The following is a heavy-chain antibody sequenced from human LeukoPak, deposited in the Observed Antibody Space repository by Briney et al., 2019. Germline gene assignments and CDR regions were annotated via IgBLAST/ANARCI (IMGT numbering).Heavy chain of an antibody. J-gene: IGHJ4*02. CDR3: ARDRIVGAPIDY. V-gene: IGHV3-23*01. CDR1: GFTFSTLA. CDR2: ISGSGGST. D-gene: IGHD1-26*01. Sequence: GGSLRLSCTASGFTFSTLAMSWVRQAPGKGLEWVSAISGSGGSTYYADSVKGRFTISRDNAKNSLYLQMNSLRAEDTAVYYCARDRIVGAPIDYWGQGTLVTVSS.